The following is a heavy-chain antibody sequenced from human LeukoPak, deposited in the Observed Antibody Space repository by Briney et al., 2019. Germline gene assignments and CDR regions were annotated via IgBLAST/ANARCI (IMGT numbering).Heavy chain of an antibody. Sequence: ASLKASCKPAGHTFSAHYIHLVRQAPGQRLDCLDCIDPNSGGTNYAQKFLGSVTMTGDTSINTAFMEIRRLRSDDTAIYYCARGRGTTMVRGVITNYFDLWGRGSLVTVSS. CDR1: GHTFSAHY. J-gene: IGHJ2*01. CDR2: IDPNSGGT. D-gene: IGHD3-10*01. V-gene: IGHV1-2*02. CDR3: ARGRGTTMVRGVITNYFDL.